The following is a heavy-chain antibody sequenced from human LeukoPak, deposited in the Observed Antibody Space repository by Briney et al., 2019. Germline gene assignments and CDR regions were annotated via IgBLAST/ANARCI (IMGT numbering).Heavy chain of an antibody. J-gene: IGHJ3*02. V-gene: IGHV4-31*03. CDR2: IYHSGSA. CDR1: GGSISSDNDF. CDR3: AREVNEPASTDAFDI. Sequence: PSETLSLTCTVSGGSISSDNDFWSWIRQHPGKGLEWLGYIYHSGSAYYNPSLKSRLTISVDTSKDQFSLKLNSVIAADTAVYYCAREVNEPASTDAFDIWGQGTMVTVSS. D-gene: IGHD2-15*01.